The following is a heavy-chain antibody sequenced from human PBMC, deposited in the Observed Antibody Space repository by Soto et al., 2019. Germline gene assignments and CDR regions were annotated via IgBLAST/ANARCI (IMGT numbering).Heavy chain of an antibody. Sequence: SVKVSCKASGGTFSSYTISWVRQAPGQGLEWMGRIIPILGIANYAQKFQGRVTITADKSTSTAYMELSSLRSEDTAVYYCARVKVSAVAGFGYWGQGTLVTSPQ. J-gene: IGHJ4*02. V-gene: IGHV1-69*02. CDR3: ARVKVSAVAGFGY. CDR2: IIPILGIA. CDR1: GGTFSSYT. D-gene: IGHD6-19*01.